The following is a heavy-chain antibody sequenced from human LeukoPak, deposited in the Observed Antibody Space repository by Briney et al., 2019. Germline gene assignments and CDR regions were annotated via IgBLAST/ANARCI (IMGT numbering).Heavy chain of an antibody. CDR3: AREYCSSSSCYTFDY. CDR1: GGSISSYY. V-gene: IGHV4-59*01. J-gene: IGHJ4*02. D-gene: IGHD2-2*01. CDR2: IYYSGST. Sequence: NPSETLSLTCTVSGGSISSYYWSWIRQPPGKGLEWIGYIYYSGSTNYNPSLKSRVTISIDTSKNQFSLKLSSVTAADTAVYYCAREYCSSSSCYTFDYWGQGTLVTVSS.